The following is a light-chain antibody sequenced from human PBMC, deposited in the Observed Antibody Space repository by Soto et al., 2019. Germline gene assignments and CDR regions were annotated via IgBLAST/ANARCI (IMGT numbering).Light chain of an antibody. V-gene: IGKV1-33*01. CDR2: DAS. CDR1: QNIYNY. CDR3: QHYDNLPLT. J-gene: IGKJ4*01. Sequence: DVPMTQSPSSVSASVGDRVTIACQASQNIYNYLNWYHLKPGKAPQDLILDASDLETGVPSRFSGSGYGTAFSLTINNLQPEDVGTYFCQHYDNLPLTFGGGTMVEIE.